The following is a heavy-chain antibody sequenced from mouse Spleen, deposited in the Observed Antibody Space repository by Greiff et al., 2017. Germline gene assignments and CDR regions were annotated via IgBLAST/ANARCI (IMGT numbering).Heavy chain of an antibody. CDR2: ISYDGSN. V-gene: IGHV3-6*01. J-gene: IGHJ2*01. CDR1: GYSITSGYY. D-gene: IGHD1-1*01. Sequence: EVQLQESGPGLVKPSQSLSLTCSVTGYSITSGYYWNWIRQSPGNKLEWMGYISYDGSNNYNPSLKNRISITRDTSKNQFFLKLNSVTTEDTATYYCASFRDYGRGDYWGQGTTLTVSS. CDR3: ASFRDYGRGDY.